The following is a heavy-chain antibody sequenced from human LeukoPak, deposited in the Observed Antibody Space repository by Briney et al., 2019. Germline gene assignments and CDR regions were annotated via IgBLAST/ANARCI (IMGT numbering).Heavy chain of an antibody. CDR2: IYHSGST. CDR3: ARISDGAYYDSSGYYYEVDY. D-gene: IGHD3-22*01. Sequence: SETLSLTCTVSGYSISSGYYWGWIRQPPGKGLEWIGSIYHSGSTYYNPSLKSRVTISVDTSKNQFSLKLSSVTAADTAVYYCARISDGAYYDSSGYYYEVDYWGQGTLVTVSS. CDR1: GYSISSGYY. V-gene: IGHV4-38-2*02. J-gene: IGHJ4*02.